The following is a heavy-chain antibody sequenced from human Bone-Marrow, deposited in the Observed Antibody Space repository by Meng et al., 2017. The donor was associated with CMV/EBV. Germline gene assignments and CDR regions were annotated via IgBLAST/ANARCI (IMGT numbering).Heavy chain of an antibody. D-gene: IGHD1-26*01. Sequence: ASVKVSCKASGYTFTDYYMHWVRQAPGQGLEWMGWISAYNGNTNYAQKLQGRVTMTTDTSTSTAYMELRSLRSDDTAVYYCARGRLGATNWFDPWGQGTLVTVSS. J-gene: IGHJ5*02. CDR1: GYTFTDYY. V-gene: IGHV1-18*04. CDR2: ISAYNGNT. CDR3: ARGRLGATNWFDP.